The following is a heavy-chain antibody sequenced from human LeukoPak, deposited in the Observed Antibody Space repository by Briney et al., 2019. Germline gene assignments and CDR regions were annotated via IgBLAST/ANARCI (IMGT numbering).Heavy chain of an antibody. V-gene: IGHV1-46*01. CDR3: ARVGLNYYDSSGKCDY. CDR1: GYTFTSYY. CDR2: INPSGGST. D-gene: IGHD3-22*01. J-gene: IGHJ4*02. Sequence: ASVEVSCKASGYTFTSYYMHWVRQAPGQGLEWMGIINPSGGSTSCAQKFQGRVTMTRDTSTSTAYMELRSLRSDDTAVYYCARVGLNYYDSSGKCDYWGQGTLVTVSS.